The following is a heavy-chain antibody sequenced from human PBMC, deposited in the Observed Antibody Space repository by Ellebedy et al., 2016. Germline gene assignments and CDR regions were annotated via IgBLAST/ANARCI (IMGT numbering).Heavy chain of an antibody. J-gene: IGHJ5*02. CDR3: ARENVTMAAVGRGWFDP. D-gene: IGHD6-13*01. Sequence: ASVKVSCKASGDTFSTHYIHWVRQAPGQGLEWVGIINPSGGSTTYAQKLQGRVTLTRDTSTSTVYMELSSLRSDDTAVYYCARENVTMAAVGRGWFDPWGQGTLVTVSS. CDR1: GDTFSTHY. CDR2: INPSGGST. V-gene: IGHV1-46*04.